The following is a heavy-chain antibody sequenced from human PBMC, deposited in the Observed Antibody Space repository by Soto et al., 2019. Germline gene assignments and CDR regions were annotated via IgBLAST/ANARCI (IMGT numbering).Heavy chain of an antibody. J-gene: IGHJ4*02. CDR2: ISGNGGST. D-gene: IGHD6-13*01. V-gene: IGHV3-23*01. CDR3: AKREKYSSTWALDY. Sequence: GESLKISCAASGFIFSSYAMSWVRQAPGKGLEWVSFISGNGGSTYYAESVKGRFTISRDNSKNTLYLQMNSLKAEDTAVYYCAKREKYSSTWALDYWGQGTLVTVSS. CDR1: GFIFSSYA.